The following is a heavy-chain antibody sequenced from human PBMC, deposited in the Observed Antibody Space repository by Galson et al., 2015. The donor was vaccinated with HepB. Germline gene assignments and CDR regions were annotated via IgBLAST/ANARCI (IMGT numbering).Heavy chain of an antibody. CDR1: GFTFSSYA. V-gene: IGHV3-23*01. Sequence: SLRLSCAASGFTFSSYAMSWVRQAPGKGLEWFSAISGSGGSTYYADSVKGRFTISRDNSKNTLYLQMNSLRAEDTAVYYCAKDKAAMTVGDDAFDIWGQGTMVTVSS. CDR2: ISGSGGST. D-gene: IGHD3-16*01. CDR3: AKDKAAMTVGDDAFDI. J-gene: IGHJ3*02.